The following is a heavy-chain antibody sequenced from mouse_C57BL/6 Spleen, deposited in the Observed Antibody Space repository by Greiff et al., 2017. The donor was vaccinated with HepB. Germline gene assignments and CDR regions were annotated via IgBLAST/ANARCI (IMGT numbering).Heavy chain of an antibody. CDR1: GFTFSDAW. V-gene: IGHV6-6*01. CDR2: IRNKANNHAT. Sequence: DVMLVESGGGLVQPGGSMKLSCAASGFTFSDAWMDWVRQSPEKGLEWVAEIRNKANNHATYYAESVKGRFTISRDDSKSSVYLQMNSLRAEDTGIYYCTRRGSSGYGFAYWGQGTLVTVSA. J-gene: IGHJ3*01. D-gene: IGHD3-2*02. CDR3: TRRGSSGYGFAY.